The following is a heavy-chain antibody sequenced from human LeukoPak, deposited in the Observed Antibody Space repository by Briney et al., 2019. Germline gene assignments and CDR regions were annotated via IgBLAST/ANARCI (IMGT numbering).Heavy chain of an antibody. CDR1: GFTFGSYA. V-gene: IGHV3-30-3*01. CDR2: ISYDGSNK. Sequence: GGSLRLSCAASGFTFGSYAMHWVRQAPGKGLEWVAVISYDGSNKYYADSVKGRFTISRDSSKNTLYVQVNSLRVDDTAVYYCARGSFSSSGGYYFDYWGQGTLVTVSS. D-gene: IGHD6-13*01. CDR3: ARGSFSSSGGYYFDY. J-gene: IGHJ4*02.